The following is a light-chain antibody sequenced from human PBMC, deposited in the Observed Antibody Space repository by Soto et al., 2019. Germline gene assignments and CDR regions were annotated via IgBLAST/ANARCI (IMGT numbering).Light chain of an antibody. V-gene: IGKV1-9*01. CDR3: QQLNSYPLT. Sequence: DIQLTQSPAFLSASVGDRVTITCRASQGLSSYLAWYQQKPGKAPKLLIYAASTLPTGVPSRFSGSGSGTEFTLTISSLQPEDFATYYCQQLNSYPLTFGGGTKVEIK. J-gene: IGKJ4*01. CDR2: AAS. CDR1: QGLSSY.